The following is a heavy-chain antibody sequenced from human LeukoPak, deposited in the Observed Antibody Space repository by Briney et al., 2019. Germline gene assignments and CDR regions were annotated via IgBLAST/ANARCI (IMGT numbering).Heavy chain of an antibody. D-gene: IGHD5-24*01. Sequence: GGSLRLSCAASGFIFSNYAMTWARQAPGKGLQWVSTITSGGNTYYADSVKGRFTISRDNSKNTLYLQMNSLRADDTAVYYCAGSSNAYNYVVDYWGQGTLVTVSS. J-gene: IGHJ4*02. CDR3: AGSSNAYNYVVDY. V-gene: IGHV3-23*01. CDR1: GFIFSNYA. CDR2: ITSGGNT.